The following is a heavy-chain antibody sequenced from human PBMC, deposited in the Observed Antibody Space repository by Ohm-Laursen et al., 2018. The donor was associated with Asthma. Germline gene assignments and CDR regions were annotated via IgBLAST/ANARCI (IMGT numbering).Heavy chain of an antibody. CDR2: ISKSTRTI. D-gene: IGHD3-16*01. Sequence: SLRLSCAASGFTFSPYSMNWVRQAPGKGLEWVSYISKSTRTIKYADSVKGRFTISRDDSKNTLYLQMHSLRAEDTAVYYCVRGPMGDSPYAFDVWGQGTTVTVS. CDR3: VRGPMGDSPYAFDV. J-gene: IGHJ6*02. CDR1: GFTFSPYS. V-gene: IGHV3-48*01.